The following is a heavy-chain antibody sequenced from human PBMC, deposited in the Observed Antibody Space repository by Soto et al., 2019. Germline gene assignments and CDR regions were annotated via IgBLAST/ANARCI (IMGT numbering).Heavy chain of an antibody. J-gene: IGHJ6*03. V-gene: IGHV4-59*01. D-gene: IGHD2-15*01. Sequence: SETLSLTCTVSGGSISSYYWSWIRQPPGKGLEWIEYIYYSGSTNYNPSLKSRVTISVDTSKNQFSLKLSSVTAADTAVYYCMGYCSGGSCYRNYMDVWGKGTTVTVSS. CDR3: MGYCSGGSCYRNYMDV. CDR1: GGSISSYY. CDR2: IYYSGST.